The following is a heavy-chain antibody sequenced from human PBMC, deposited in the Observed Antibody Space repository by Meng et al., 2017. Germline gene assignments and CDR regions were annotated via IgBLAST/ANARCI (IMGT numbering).Heavy chain of an antibody. Sequence: QLVQAGAEVKKPGAAGKSSCNASGGPFSSYAIRWVRQAPGQGLEWMGRINPNSGGTNYAQKFQGRVTMTRDTSISTAYMELSRLRSDDAAVYYCARGTKYYYDSSGYYLVWGQGTLVTVSS. V-gene: IGHV1-2*06. D-gene: IGHD3-22*01. CDR2: INPNSGGT. CDR1: GGPFSSYA. J-gene: IGHJ4*02. CDR3: ARGTKYYYDSSGYYLV.